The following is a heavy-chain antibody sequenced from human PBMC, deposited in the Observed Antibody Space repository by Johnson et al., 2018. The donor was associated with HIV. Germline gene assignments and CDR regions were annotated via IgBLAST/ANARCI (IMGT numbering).Heavy chain of an antibody. CDR3: ARGRGITIFGVVIADAFDI. D-gene: IGHD3-3*01. Sequence: VQLVESGGGVVQPGRSLRLSCAASGFTFSSYAMHWVRQAPGKGLEWVAVISYDGSNKYYATSVKGRFTISRDNSKNTLYLQMNSLRAEDTAVYYCARGRGITIFGVVIADAFDIWGQGTMVTVSS. CDR2: ISYDGSNK. CDR1: GFTFSSYA. V-gene: IGHV3-30-3*01. J-gene: IGHJ3*02.